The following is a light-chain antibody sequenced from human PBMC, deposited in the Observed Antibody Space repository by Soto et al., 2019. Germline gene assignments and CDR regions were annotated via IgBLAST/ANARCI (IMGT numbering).Light chain of an antibody. V-gene: IGKV3-15*01. J-gene: IGKJ1*01. CDR3: QQYNNWPPWT. CDR2: DAS. Sequence: ILMTQSPATLSVSPGERATLSCRASQSVSNNLAWYQQKPGQAPRLLIYDASTRATGLPARFSGSGSGTEFTLTISGLQSEDLAVYYCQQYNNWPPWTFGQWTKVEIK. CDR1: QSVSNN.